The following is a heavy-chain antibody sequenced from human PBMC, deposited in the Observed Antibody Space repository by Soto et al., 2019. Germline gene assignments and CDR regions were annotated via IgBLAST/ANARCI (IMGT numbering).Heavy chain of an antibody. CDR2: ISYDGSNK. CDR1: GFTFSSYA. D-gene: IGHD6-6*01. Sequence: GGSLRLSCAASGFTFSSYAMHWVRQAPGKGLEWVAVISYDGSNKYYADSVKGRFTISRDNSKNTLYLQMNSLRAEDTAVYYCASSYSSSSFWYYSDYWGQGTLVTVSS. V-gene: IGHV3-30-3*01. J-gene: IGHJ4*02. CDR3: ASSYSSSSFWYYSDY.